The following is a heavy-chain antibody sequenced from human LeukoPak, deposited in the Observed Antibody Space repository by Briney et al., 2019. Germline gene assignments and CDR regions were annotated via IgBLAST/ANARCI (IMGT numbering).Heavy chain of an antibody. CDR1: VDSISSYH. CDR3: ARVSYGSGSYDTNTYFDY. D-gene: IGHD3-10*01. Sequence: SETLSLTCTVSVDSISSYHWSWIRQPPWKGLEWIGYIYYSGSTNYNPSLKSRVTISVDTSKNQFSLKLSSVTAADTAVYYCARVSYGSGSYDTNTYFDYWGQGTLVTVSS. J-gene: IGHJ4*02. V-gene: IGHV4-59*01. CDR2: IYYSGST.